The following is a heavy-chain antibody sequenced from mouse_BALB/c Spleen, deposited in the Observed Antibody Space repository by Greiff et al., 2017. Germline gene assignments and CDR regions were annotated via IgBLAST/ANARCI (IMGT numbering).Heavy chain of an antibody. CDR1: GYSITSVYY. Sequence: EVKLMESGPGLVKPSQSLSLTCSVTGYSITSVYYWNWIRQFPGNKLEWMGSISYDGSNNYNPSLKNRISITRDPSKNQFFLKLNSVTTEDTATYYCARDNADFDYWGHGTTLPVSS. J-gene: IGHJ2*01. CDR2: ISYDGSN. V-gene: IGHV3-6*02. CDR3: ARDNADFDY.